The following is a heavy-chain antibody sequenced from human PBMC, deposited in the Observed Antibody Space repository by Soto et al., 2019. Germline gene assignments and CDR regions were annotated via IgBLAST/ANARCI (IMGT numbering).Heavy chain of an antibody. J-gene: IGHJ3*01. CDR2: ISGGGANT. D-gene: IGHD2-2*01. CDR3: AKERYCSATSCYGGFDV. CDR1: GFSFSSYA. V-gene: IGHV3-23*01. Sequence: LRLSCAASGFSFSSYAMSWVRQPPGRGLEWVSTISGGGANTQYAESVKGRFTISRDNSRNTLHLQMSFLRADDTALYYCAKERYCSATSCYGGFDVWGQGTVVTVSS.